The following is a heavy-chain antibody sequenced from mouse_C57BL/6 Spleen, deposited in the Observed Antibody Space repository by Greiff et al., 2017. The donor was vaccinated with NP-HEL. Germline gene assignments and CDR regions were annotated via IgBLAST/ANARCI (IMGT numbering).Heavy chain of an antibody. CDR1: GYTFTSYW. J-gene: IGHJ2*01. CDR3: ATITTVVAHFDY. D-gene: IGHD1-1*01. CDR2: IDPSDSYP. Sequence: VQLQQPGAELVKPGASVKLSCKASGYTFTSYWMQWVKQRPGQGLEWIGEIDPSDSYPNYNQKFKGKATLTVDTSSSTAYMQLSSLTSEDSAVYYCATITTVVAHFDYWGQGTTLTVSS. V-gene: IGHV1-50*01.